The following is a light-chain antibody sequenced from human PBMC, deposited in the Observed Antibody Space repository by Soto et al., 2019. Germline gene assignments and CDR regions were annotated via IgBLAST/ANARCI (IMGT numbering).Light chain of an antibody. V-gene: IGLV2-14*03. CDR1: SSDVGYYNH. J-gene: IGLJ1*01. Sequence: QSVLTQPASVSGSPGQSITISCTGTSSDVGYYNHVSWYQQHPGKAPKLMIYDVTNRPSGVSNRLFGSKSGNTASLTISGLQAEDEADYYCSSDASSSTYVFGTGTKVTVL. CDR2: DVT. CDR3: SSDASSSTYV.